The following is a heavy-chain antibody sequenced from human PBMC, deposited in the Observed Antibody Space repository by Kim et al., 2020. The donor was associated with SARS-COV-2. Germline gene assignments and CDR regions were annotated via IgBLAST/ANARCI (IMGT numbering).Heavy chain of an antibody. V-gene: IGHV3-30*01. Sequence: SGKDRFTIARDNSKNTLYLQMNSLRAEEAAVYYCARDRYDSSGYSYGMDVWGQGTTVTVSS. J-gene: IGHJ6*02. D-gene: IGHD3-22*01. CDR3: ARDRYDSSGYSYGMDV.